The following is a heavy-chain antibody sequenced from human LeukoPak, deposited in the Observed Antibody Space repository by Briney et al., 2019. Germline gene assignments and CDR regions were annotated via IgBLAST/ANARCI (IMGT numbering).Heavy chain of an antibody. CDR3: ARALYSGSYVYDY. D-gene: IGHD1-26*01. V-gene: IGHV4-59*01. J-gene: IGHJ4*02. Sequence: SETLSLTCTVSGGSISSSDWSWIRLPPGKGLEWIGYIYYSGSTNYNPSLKSRVTISVDASKTQFSLRLSSVTAADTAVYYCARALYSGSYVYDYWGQGTLVTVSS. CDR2: IYYSGST. CDR1: GGSISSSD.